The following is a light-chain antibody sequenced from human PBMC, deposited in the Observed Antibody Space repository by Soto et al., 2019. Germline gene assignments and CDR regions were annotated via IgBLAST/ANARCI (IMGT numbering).Light chain of an antibody. CDR3: QQLNSYPIT. J-gene: IGKJ5*01. CDR2: AAS. CDR1: QGITSY. V-gene: IGKV1-9*01. Sequence: DIQLTQSPSFLSASVGDRVTITCRASQGITSYLAWYQQKPGKAPKLLIYAASTLQRGVPTRFSGSGSGTEFTLTISILQPEDFATYYCQQLNSYPITFGQGTLLEI.